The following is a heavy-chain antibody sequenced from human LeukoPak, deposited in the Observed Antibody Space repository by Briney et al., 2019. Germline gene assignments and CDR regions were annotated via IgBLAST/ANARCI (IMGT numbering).Heavy chain of an antibody. Sequence: SETLSLTCAVYGGSFSGYYWSWIRQPPGKGLEWIGEINHSGSTNYNPSLKGRVTISVDTSKNQFSLKLSSVTAADTAVYYCARGDMSATVVTPSYFDYWGQGTLVTVSS. CDR2: INHSGST. D-gene: IGHD4-23*01. J-gene: IGHJ4*02. V-gene: IGHV4-34*01. CDR1: GGSFSGYY. CDR3: ARGDMSATVVTPSYFDY.